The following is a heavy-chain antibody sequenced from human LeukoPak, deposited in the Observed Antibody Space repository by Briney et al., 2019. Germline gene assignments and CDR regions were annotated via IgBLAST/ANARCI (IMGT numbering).Heavy chain of an antibody. V-gene: IGHV4-59*01. Sequence: SETLSLTCTVSGGSISSYYWSWIRQPPGKGLEWIGYIYYSGSTNYNPSLKSRVTISVDTSRNQFSLKLSSVTAADTAVYYCARVLKKNSSSWPYYYYYMDVWGKGTTVTVSS. D-gene: IGHD6-13*01. CDR2: IYYSGST. CDR1: GGSISSYY. CDR3: ARVLKKNSSSWPYYYYYMDV. J-gene: IGHJ6*03.